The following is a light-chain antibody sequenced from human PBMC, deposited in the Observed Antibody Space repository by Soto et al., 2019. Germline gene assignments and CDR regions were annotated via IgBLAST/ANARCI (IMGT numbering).Light chain of an antibody. Sequence: EIVMTQYPATLSVSPGERATLSCRASQSVGSKLAWYKQKPGQAPRLLIYGASTRATGIPARFSGSGSGTEFTLTISSLQSEDFAVYYCQQYNDWPPKQYTFGQGTKLEIK. CDR2: GAS. V-gene: IGKV3-15*01. CDR3: QQYNDWPPKQYT. J-gene: IGKJ2*01. CDR1: QSVGSK.